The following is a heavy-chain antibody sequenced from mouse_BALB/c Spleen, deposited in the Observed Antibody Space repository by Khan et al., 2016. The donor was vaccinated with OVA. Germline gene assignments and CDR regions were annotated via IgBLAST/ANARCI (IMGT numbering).Heavy chain of an antibody. J-gene: IGHJ3*01. Sequence: VQLQQSGAELVKPGASVRLSCKASGYTFTSYYLYWVKQRPGHGLEWIGDINPSNGGTNFNENFKTKATLTVDKSSSTAYMQLSSLPSEDSAVFYCTTSGYGAFAYWGQGTLVTVSA. CDR2: INPSNGGT. V-gene: IGHV1S81*02. CDR1: GYTFTSYY. CDR3: TTSGYGAFAY. D-gene: IGHD1-1*02.